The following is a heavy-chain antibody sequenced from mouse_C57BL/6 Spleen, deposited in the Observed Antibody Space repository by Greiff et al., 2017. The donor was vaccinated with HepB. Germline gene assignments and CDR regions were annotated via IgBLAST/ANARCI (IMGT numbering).Heavy chain of an antibody. V-gene: IGHV1-59*01. Sequence: QVQLQQPGAELVRPGTSVKLSCKASGYTFTSYWMHWVKQRPGQGLEWIGVIDPSDSYTNYNQKFKGKATLTVDTSSSTAYMQLSSLTSEDSAVYYCARPGLVDYWGQGTTLTVSS. J-gene: IGHJ2*01. CDR2: IDPSDSYT. D-gene: IGHD3-3*01. CDR3: ARPGLVDY. CDR1: GYTFTSYW.